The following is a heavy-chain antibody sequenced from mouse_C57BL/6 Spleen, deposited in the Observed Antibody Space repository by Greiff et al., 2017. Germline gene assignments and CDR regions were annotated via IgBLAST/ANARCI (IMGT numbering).Heavy chain of an antibody. CDR2: ISSGSSTI. CDR3: ARGTAQAEGPFDY. Sequence: EVQLVESGGGLVKPGGSLKLSCAASGFTFSDYGMHWVRQAPEKGLEWVAYISSGSSTIYYADTVKGRFTISRDNAKNTLFLQMTSLRSEDTAMEYWARGTAQAEGPFDYWGQGTTLTVSS. J-gene: IGHJ2*01. D-gene: IGHD3-2*02. CDR1: GFTFSDYG. V-gene: IGHV5-17*01.